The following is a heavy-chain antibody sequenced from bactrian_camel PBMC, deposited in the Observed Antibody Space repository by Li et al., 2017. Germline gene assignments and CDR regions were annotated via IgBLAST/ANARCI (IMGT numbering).Heavy chain of an antibody. CDR2: VAADGRT. CDR3: AASLWPRCLSGEAYYSY. J-gene: IGHJ4*01. V-gene: IGHV3S53*01. D-gene: IGHD1*01. Sequence: HVQLVESGGGSVQAGGSLNVSCVLSGWAFSAYCMGWFRQAPGKEREGVAAVAADGRTTYIDSVKGRFAISKDDTESIVYLQMANLEPDDTAMYYCAASLWPRCLSGEAYYSYWGQGTQVTVS. CDR1: GWAFSAYC.